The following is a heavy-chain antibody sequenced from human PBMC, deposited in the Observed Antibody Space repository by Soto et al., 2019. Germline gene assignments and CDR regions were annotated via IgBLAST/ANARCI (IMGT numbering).Heavy chain of an antibody. CDR3: ARERTGTTSMDV. D-gene: IGHD1-1*01. J-gene: IGHJ6*02. V-gene: IGHV1-8*01. Sequence: QVQLVQSGAEVKKPGASVKVSCKASGYTFTNYDINWVRQATGQGLEWMGWMNPNSGNTGYAQKFRGRVTMTRNTSISTAYMELSSLRSEDTAVYYCARERTGTTSMDVWGQGTTVTVSS. CDR1: GYTFTNYD. CDR2: MNPNSGNT.